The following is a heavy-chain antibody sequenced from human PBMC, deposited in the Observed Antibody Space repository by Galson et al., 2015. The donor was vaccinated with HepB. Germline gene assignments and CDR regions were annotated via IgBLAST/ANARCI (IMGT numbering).Heavy chain of an antibody. J-gene: IGHJ4*02. CDR1: GFTLSSYG. CDR3: ASSRSGWYFDY. D-gene: IGHD6-25*01. V-gene: IGHV3-33*08. Sequence: SLRLSCAGSGFTLSSYGMHWVRQAPGKGLEWVAVIWYDGSNKNYADSVKGRFTISRDNSKNTLYLQMNSLRAEDTAVYYCASSRSGWYFDYWGQGTLVTVSS. CDR2: IWYDGSNK.